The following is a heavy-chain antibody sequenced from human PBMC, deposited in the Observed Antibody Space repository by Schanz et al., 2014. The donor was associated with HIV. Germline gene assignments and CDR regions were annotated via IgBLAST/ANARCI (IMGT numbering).Heavy chain of an antibody. CDR3: ASDLNTPEIVVLLDY. D-gene: IGHD3-22*01. V-gene: IGHV1-46*01. J-gene: IGHJ4*02. CDR1: GYTFTTYY. CDR2: LNPSGGST. Sequence: QVQLVQSGAEVKKPGASVKVACKTSGYTFTTYYMHWVRQAPGQGLEWMGILNPSGGSTNYTQKFQGRVTMTRDPSTNTVYMELSSLRSEDTAVYYCASDLNTPEIVVLLDYWGQGTLVTVSS.